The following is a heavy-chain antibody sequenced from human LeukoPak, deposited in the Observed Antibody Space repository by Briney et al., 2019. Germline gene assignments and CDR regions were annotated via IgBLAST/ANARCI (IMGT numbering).Heavy chain of an antibody. CDR3: AKGPRNDY. CDR1: GFTFSSYA. V-gene: IGHV3-23*01. CDR2: ICVSGGGT. Sequence: PGGSLRLSCAASGFTFSSYAMSGVRQAPGKGLEWVSAICVSGGGTYYADSVKGGFTISRDNSKNTLYLQMNSLRTEDTAVYYCAKGPRNDYWGQGTLVTVSS. J-gene: IGHJ4*02.